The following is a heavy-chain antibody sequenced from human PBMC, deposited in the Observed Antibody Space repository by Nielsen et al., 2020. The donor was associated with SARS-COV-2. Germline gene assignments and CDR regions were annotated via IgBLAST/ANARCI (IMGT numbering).Heavy chain of an antibody. Sequence: SDTLSLTCTVSGGSISSSSYYWGWIRQPPGKGLEWIGSIYYSGSTYYNPSLKSRVTISVDTSKNQFSLKLSSVTAADTAVYYCARLSGSPDYWGQGTLVTVSS. CDR3: ARLSGSPDY. CDR1: GGSISSSSYY. J-gene: IGHJ4*02. CDR2: IYYSGST. D-gene: IGHD1-26*01. V-gene: IGHV4-39*01.